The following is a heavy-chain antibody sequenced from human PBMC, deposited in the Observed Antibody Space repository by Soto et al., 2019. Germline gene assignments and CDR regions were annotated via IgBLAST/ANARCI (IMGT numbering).Heavy chain of an antibody. CDR3: ARARGARYFDY. CDR2: IYYSGST. V-gene: IGHV4-30-4*01. Sequence: QVQLQESGPGLVKPSQTLSLTCTVSGGSISSGDYYWSWIRQPPGKGLEWIGYIYYSGSTYYNPSPKXRXTXSXXTHKNQFSLQLCSVTAADDAVYYCARARGARYFDYWGQGTLFTVSS. J-gene: IGHJ4*02. D-gene: IGHD2-15*01. CDR1: GGSISSGDYY.